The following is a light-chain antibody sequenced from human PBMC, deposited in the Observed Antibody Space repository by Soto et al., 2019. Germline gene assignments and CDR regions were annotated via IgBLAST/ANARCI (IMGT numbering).Light chain of an antibody. CDR3: QQYDNGPLT. CDR1: QDIKTS. CDR2: TAS. V-gene: IGKV1-NL1*01. J-gene: IGKJ4*01. Sequence: DIQMTQSPPSLSASIGDRVSITCRASQDIKTSLAWYQKKPGEPPQLLIFTASRSEGGVPSRLRSSGSGTDFTLTITGLQPEDFSAYYCQQYDNGPLTFGGGTEVE.